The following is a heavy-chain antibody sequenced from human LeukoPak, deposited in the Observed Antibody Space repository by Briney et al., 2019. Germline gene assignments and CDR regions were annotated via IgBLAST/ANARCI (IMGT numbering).Heavy chain of an antibody. J-gene: IGHJ6*02. D-gene: IGHD3-3*01. CDR1: GFTFSSYA. Sequence: PGGSLRLSCAAPGFTFSSYAMSWVRQAPGKGLEWVSAISGSGGSTYYADSVKGRFTISRDNSKNTLYLQMNSLRAEDTAVYYCAKGTYYDFWSGYDYYYGMDVWGQGTTVTVSS. V-gene: IGHV3-23*01. CDR3: AKGTYYDFWSGYDYYYGMDV. CDR2: ISGSGGST.